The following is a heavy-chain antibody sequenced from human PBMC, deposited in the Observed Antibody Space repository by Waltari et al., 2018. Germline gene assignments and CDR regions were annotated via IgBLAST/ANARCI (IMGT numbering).Heavy chain of an antibody. CDR1: GGSISSGGYS. Sequence: QLQLQESGSGLVKPSKTLSLTCAVSGGSISSGGYSWSWLRQPPGKGLEWSGYIYHSGRNYYDPSPKCRVTIAAGRSKRLFSRTGRGGTAGDTAVYYGARGGGLGYGDPLWGRGTLVTVSS. V-gene: IGHV4-30-2*01. D-gene: IGHD4-17*01. J-gene: IGHJ4*02. CDR2: IYHSGRN. CDR3: ARGGGLGYGDPL.